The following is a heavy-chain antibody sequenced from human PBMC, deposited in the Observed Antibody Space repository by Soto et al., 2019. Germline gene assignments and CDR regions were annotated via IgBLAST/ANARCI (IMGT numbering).Heavy chain of an antibody. V-gene: IGHV3-9*01. CDR2: ISWNSGSI. CDR1: GFTFDDYA. CDR3: AKEGAARGMDV. J-gene: IGHJ6*02. Sequence: PGGSLRLSCAASGFTFDDYAMHWVRQAPGKGLEWVSGISWNSGSIGYADSVKGRFTISRDNAKNSLYLQMDSLRAEDTALYYCAKEGAARGMDVWGQGTTVTVSS. D-gene: IGHD3-16*01.